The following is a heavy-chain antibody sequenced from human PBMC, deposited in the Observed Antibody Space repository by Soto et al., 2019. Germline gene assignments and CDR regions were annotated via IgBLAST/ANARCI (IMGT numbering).Heavy chain of an antibody. J-gene: IGHJ4*02. CDR3: VRDLWVEAEQRDDIFDS. D-gene: IGHD6-25*01. CDR1: GFTFSSYS. V-gene: IGHV3-21*01. CDR2: ISSNSSYI. Sequence: GGSLRLSCAASGFTFSSYSMNWVRQAPGKGLEWVSSISSNSSYIYYADSVKGRFTISRDNAKNSLYLQMNSLRAEDTAVYYSVRDLWVEAEQRDDIFDSRGQGTLVTVS.